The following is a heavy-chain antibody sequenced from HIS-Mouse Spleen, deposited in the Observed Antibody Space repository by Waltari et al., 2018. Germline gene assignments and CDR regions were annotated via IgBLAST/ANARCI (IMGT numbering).Heavy chain of an antibody. CDR3: ARHEGQQLVTSLFDY. CDR1: GGSISSSRYS. D-gene: IGHD6-13*01. CDR2: IYYSGST. J-gene: IGHJ4*02. Sequence: QLQLQESGPGLVKPSETLSLTCTVSGGSISSSRYSWGRIRKPPGKGLEWIGSIYYSGSTYYNPSLKSRVTISVDTSKNQFSLKLSSVTAADTAVYYCARHEGQQLVTSLFDYWGQGTLVTVSS. V-gene: IGHV4-39*01.